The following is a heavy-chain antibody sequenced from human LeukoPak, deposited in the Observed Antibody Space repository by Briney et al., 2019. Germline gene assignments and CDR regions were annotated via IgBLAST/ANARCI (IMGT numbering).Heavy chain of an antibody. D-gene: IGHD6-25*01. CDR2: IYHSGST. J-gene: IGHJ6*03. V-gene: IGHV4-4*02. CDR1: GGSISSSNW. CDR3: ARGSGLFYYYMDV. Sequence: SETLSLTCAVSGGSISSSNWWSWVRQPPGKGLEWIGEIYHSGSTNYNPSLKSRVTISVDKSKNQFSLKLSSVTAADTAVYYCARGSGLFYYYMDVWGKGTTVTVSS.